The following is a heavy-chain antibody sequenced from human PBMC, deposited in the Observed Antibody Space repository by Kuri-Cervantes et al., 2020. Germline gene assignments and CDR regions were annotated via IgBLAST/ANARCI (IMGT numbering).Heavy chain of an antibody. CDR1: GFTFSSYA. V-gene: IGHV3-30-3*01. J-gene: IGHJ4*02. Sequence: GESLKISCAASGFTFSSYAMHWVRQAPGKGLEWVAIISYDGSNKYYADSVKGRFTISRDNSKNTLYLQMNSLRDEDTAVYYCATSGEYGDFDYWGQGTLVTVSS. D-gene: IGHD3-10*01. CDR2: ISYDGSNK. CDR3: ATSGEYGDFDY.